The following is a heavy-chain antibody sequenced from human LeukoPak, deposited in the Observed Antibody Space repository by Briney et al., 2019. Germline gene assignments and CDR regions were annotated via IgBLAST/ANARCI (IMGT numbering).Heavy chain of an antibody. CDR2: ISGSGGST. D-gene: IGHD6-13*01. J-gene: IGHJ4*02. CDR1: GFTFSRYG. CDR3: AKGVPSSWYVVHPY. V-gene: IGHV3-23*01. Sequence: AGGSLRLSCAASGFTFSRYGMSWVRQAPGKGLEWVSAISGSGGSTYYADSVKGRFTISRDNSKNTLYLQMNSLRAEDTAVYYCAKGVPSSWYVVHPYWGQGTLVTVSS.